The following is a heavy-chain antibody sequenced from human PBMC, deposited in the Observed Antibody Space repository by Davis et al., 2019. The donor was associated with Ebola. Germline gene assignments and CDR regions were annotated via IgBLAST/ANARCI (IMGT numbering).Heavy chain of an antibody. J-gene: IGHJ5*02. V-gene: IGHV5-51*01. CDR1: GYTFAQYW. CDR2: IYPGDSEA. Sequence: PGGSLRLSCKGSGYTFAQYWLGWVRQKPGSGLEWMGIIYPGDSEARYSPSVQGQVTFSVDKSTSPAYLQWSSLKASDTAVYYCASGSSGSYSWGRGTLVTVSA. CDR3: ASGSSGSYS. D-gene: IGHD6-19*01.